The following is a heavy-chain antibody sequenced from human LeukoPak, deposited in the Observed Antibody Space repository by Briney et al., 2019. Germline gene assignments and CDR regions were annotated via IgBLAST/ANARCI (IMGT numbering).Heavy chain of an antibody. V-gene: IGHV3-30*03. D-gene: IGHD3-10*01. J-gene: IGHJ4*02. Sequence: GGSLRLSCAASGFTFSSFSMNWVRQAPGKGLEWVAVISYDGSNKYYADSVKGRFTISRDNSKNTLYLQMNSLRAEDTAVYYCARVGPMVRGVQYYFDYWGQGTLVTVSS. CDR1: GFTFSSFS. CDR3: ARVGPMVRGVQYYFDY. CDR2: ISYDGSNK.